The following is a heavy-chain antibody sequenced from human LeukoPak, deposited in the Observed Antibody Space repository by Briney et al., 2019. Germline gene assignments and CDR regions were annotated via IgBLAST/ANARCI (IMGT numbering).Heavy chain of an antibody. CDR2: IYYSGST. CDR3: ARTGSSWYASYSYGMDV. Sequence: PSETLSLTCTVSGGSISSYYWSWIRQPPGKGLEWIGYIYYSGSTNYNPSLKSRVTISVDTSKNQFSLKLSSVTAADTAVYYCARTGSSWYASYSYGMDVWGQGTTVTVSS. V-gene: IGHV4-59*01. J-gene: IGHJ6*02. D-gene: IGHD6-13*01. CDR1: GGSISSYY.